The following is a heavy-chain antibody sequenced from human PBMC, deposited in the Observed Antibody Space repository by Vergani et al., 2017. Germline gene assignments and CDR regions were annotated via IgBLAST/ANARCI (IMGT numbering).Heavy chain of an antibody. V-gene: IGHV3-21*01. CDR3: ARGSADILTGYYLRGRYMDV. D-gene: IGHD3-9*01. J-gene: IGHJ6*03. CDR1: GFTFSSYS. CDR2: ISSSSSYI. Sequence: EVQLLESGGGLVKPGGSLRLSCAASGFTFSSYSMNWVRQAPGKGLEWVSSISSSSSYIYYADSVKGRFTISRDNAKNSLYLQMNSLRAEDTAVYYCARGSADILTGYYLRGRYMDVWGKGTTVTVSS.